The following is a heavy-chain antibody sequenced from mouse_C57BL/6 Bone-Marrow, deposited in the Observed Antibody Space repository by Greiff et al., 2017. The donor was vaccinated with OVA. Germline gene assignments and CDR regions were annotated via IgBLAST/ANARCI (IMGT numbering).Heavy chain of an antibody. CDR3: ARGAITTVVAPYWYFDV. CDR2: IYPRSGNT. CDR1: GYTFTSYG. J-gene: IGHJ1*03. Sequence: VKLMESGAELARPGASVKLSCKASGYTFTSYGISWVKQRTGQGLEWIGEIYPRSGNTYYNEKFKGKATLTADKSSSTAYMELRSLTSEDSAVYFCARGAITTVVAPYWYFDVWGTGTTVTVSS. V-gene: IGHV1-81*01. D-gene: IGHD1-1*01.